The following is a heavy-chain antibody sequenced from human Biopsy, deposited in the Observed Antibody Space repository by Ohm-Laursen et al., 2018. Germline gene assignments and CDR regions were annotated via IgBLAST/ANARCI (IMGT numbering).Heavy chain of an antibody. CDR1: GFTFSSFW. Sequence: SLRLSCAASGFTFSSFWMRWVRQAPGKGLEWVANIKQDGSEKNYVDSVKGRFTISRDNAKNSLLLQMNRLRVEDTAVYYCARAYSRGDYWGQGTLVTVSS. V-gene: IGHV3-7*01. J-gene: IGHJ4*02. CDR2: IKQDGSEK. CDR3: ARAYSRGDY. D-gene: IGHD2-15*01.